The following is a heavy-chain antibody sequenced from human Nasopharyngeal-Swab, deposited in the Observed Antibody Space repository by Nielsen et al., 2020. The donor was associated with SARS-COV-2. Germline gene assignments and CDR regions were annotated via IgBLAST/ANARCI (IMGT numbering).Heavy chain of an antibody. J-gene: IGHJ4*02. CDR3: AKDKGYSSSSLYFDY. CDR2: ISWNSGSI. CDR1: GFTFDDYA. D-gene: IGHD6-6*01. V-gene: IGHV3-9*01. Sequence: SLKISCAASGFTFDDYAMHWVRQAPGKGLEWVSGISWNSGSIGYADSVKGRFTISRDNAKNSLYLQMNSLRAEDTALYYCAKDKGYSSSSLYFDYWGQGTLVTVSS.